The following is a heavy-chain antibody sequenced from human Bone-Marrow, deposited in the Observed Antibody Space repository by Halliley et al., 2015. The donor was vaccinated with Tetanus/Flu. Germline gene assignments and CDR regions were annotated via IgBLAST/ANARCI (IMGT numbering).Heavy chain of an antibody. CDR3: ARQVTQYWYFDL. J-gene: IGHJ2*01. CDR2: ISTGSSYK. V-gene: IGHV3-21*01. Sequence: SLRLSCAASGFNFDTYSMNWVRQTPGKGLEWVASISTGSSYKYYAASVKGRSTISRDNAKNSLFLQMNSLRGDDTAIYYCARQVTQYWYFDLWGRGTLVTVSS. D-gene: IGHD2-21*02. CDR1: GFNFDTYS.